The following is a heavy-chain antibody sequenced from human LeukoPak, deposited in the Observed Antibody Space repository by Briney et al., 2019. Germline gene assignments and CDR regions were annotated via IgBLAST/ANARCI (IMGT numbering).Heavy chain of an antibody. CDR3: ATETGYNYGFDH. V-gene: IGHV3-21*01. CDR1: GFTFSSYS. CDR2: ISSSSSYI. Sequence: GGSLRLSCAASGFTFSSYSMNWVRQAPGKGLEWVSSISSSSSYIYYGDSVKGRFTTSRDNAKNSLYLQMNSLRAEDTAVYYCATETGYNYGFDHWGQGTLVTVSS. D-gene: IGHD5-18*01. J-gene: IGHJ5*02.